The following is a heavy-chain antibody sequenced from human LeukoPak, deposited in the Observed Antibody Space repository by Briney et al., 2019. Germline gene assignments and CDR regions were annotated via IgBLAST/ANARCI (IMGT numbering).Heavy chain of an antibody. Sequence: ASVNVSCKASGYTFTGYYMHWVRQAPGQGLEWMGWINPNSGGTNYAQKFQGRVTMTRDTSISTAYMELSRLRSDDTAVYYCARLVGATTFGDYWGQGTLVTVSS. J-gene: IGHJ4*02. CDR2: INPNSGGT. CDR1: GYTFTGYY. CDR3: ARLVGATTFGDY. V-gene: IGHV1-2*02. D-gene: IGHD1-26*01.